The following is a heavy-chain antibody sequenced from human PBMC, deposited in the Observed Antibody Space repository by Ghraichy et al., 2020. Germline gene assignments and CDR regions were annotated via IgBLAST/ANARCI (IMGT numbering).Heavy chain of an antibody. CDR3: VTDRVHRCWGDCHSALDY. V-gene: IGHV3-15*07. CDR2: IKKNSEGGAT. D-gene: IGHD2-21*01. CDR1: GFPFSNAW. Sequence: GGSLRLSCAASGFPFSNAWMNWVRQAPGKGLEWVGRIKKNSEGGATDYGAPVKGRFTISRDDSKNTLYLEMNSLKTEDTGVYYCVTDRVHRCWGDCHSALDYWGQGTLVTVSS. J-gene: IGHJ4*02.